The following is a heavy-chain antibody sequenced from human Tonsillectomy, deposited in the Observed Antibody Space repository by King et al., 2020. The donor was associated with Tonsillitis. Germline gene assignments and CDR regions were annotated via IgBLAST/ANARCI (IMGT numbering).Heavy chain of an antibody. CDR3: TRAPSGDVWYGSGSSPWAY. CDR2: IRGKAYGGTT. D-gene: IGHD3-10*01. V-gene: IGHV3-49*03. J-gene: IGHJ4*02. CDR1: GFTFGDSA. Sequence: QLVQSGGGLVQPGRSLRLSCTASGFTFGDSAMSWFRQAPGKGLEWVGFIRGKAYGGTTEYAASVKGRFIISRDDSKSIAYLQMNSLKTEDTAVSFCTRAPSGDVWYGSGSSPWAYWGQGTLVTVSS.